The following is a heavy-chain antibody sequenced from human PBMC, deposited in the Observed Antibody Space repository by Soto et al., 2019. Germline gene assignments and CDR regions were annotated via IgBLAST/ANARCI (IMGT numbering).Heavy chain of an antibody. CDR1: GGTLSSYT. J-gene: IGHJ6*03. V-gene: IGHV1-69*08. CDR2: IIPILGIA. D-gene: IGHD3-10*01. CDR3: ARDHAPPRHNYYYMDV. Sequence: QVQLVQSGAEVKKPGSSVKVSCKASGGTLSSYTITWVRQAPGQGLEWMGRIIPILGIANYAQKFQGRVTITADTSTSSVYMELSSLRSEDTAFYYCARDHAPPRHNYYYMDVWGKGTTVTVSS.